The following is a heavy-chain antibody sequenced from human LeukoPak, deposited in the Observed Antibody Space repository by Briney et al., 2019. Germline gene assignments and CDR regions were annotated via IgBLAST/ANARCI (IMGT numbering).Heavy chain of an antibody. CDR2: IKGDGSAK. CDR1: GFTFGSSW. D-gene: IGHD5-18*01. CDR3: ARDRGWIQHDI. V-gene: IGHV3-7*01. J-gene: IGHJ3*02. Sequence: GGSLRLSCAASGFTFGSSWMSWVRQAPGKGLEWVAFIKGDGSAKKYVDSVKGRFTISRDNAKNSLFLQMNSLRAEDTAVYYCARDRGWIQHDIWGQGTMVTVSS.